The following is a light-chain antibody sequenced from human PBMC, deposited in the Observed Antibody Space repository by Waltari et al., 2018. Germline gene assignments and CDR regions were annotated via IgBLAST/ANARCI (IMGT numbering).Light chain of an antibody. CDR3: QQRYLWT. CDR2: DAS. V-gene: IGKV3-11*01. Sequence: TLSCRASQNVTNYLAWYQQKHGQPPRLLIYDASKRATGIPARFSGSGSGTDFTLTISSLEPEDFAVYYCQQRYLWTFGQGTKVETK. J-gene: IGKJ1*01. CDR1: QNVTNY.